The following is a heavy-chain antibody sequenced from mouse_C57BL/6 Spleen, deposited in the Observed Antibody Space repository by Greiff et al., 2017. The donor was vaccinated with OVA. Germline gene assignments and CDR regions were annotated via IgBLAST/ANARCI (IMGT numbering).Heavy chain of an antibody. CDR1: GYTFTSYW. CDR2: IDPSDSYT. V-gene: IGHV1-69*01. D-gene: IGHD1-1*01. Sequence: QVQLQQPGAELVMPGASVKLSCKASGYTFTSYWMHWVKQRPGQGLEWIGEIDPSDSYTNYNQKFKGKSTLTVDKSSSTAYMQLSSLTSEDSAVYYCARRYSYGPLDYWGQGTTLTVSS. J-gene: IGHJ2*01. CDR3: ARRYSYGPLDY.